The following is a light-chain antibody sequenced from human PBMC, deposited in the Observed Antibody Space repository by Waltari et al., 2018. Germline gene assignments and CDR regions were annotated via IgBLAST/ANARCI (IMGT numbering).Light chain of an antibody. Sequence: DIQMTQSPSPLSASVVDRFNITCWASQSISSWLAWYQQKPGKAPNLLTYKASTLESGVPSRFSGSGSGTEFTLTISSLQPDDFATYYCQHYDNYPITFGQGTRLEIK. CDR3: QHYDNYPIT. J-gene: IGKJ5*01. CDR1: QSISSW. V-gene: IGKV1-5*03. CDR2: KAS.